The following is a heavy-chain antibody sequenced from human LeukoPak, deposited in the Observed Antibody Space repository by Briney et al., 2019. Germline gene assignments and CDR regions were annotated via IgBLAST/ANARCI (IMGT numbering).Heavy chain of an antibody. CDR2: IYHSGST. V-gene: IGHV4-30-2*01. CDR1: GGSISSGGYS. D-gene: IGHD6-6*01. CDR3: ARTSIAARRANAFDI. J-gene: IGHJ3*02. Sequence: SETLSLTCAVSGGSISSGGYSWSWIRQPPGKGLEWIGYIYHSGSTYYDPSLKSRVTISVDRSKNQFSLKLSSVTAADTAVYYCARTSIAARRANAFDIWGQGTMVTVSS.